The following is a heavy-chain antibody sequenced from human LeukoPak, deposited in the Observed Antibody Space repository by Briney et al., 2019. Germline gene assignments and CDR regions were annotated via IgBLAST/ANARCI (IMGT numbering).Heavy chain of an antibody. CDR2: FDPEDGET. Sequence: VASVKVSCKVSGYTLTELSMHWVRQAPGKGLEWMGGFDPEDGETIYAQKFQGRVTMTEDTSTDTAYMELSSLRSEDTAVYYCATCHSSSFIWGCSGGNYWGQGTLVTVSS. CDR1: GYTLTELS. J-gene: IGHJ4*02. D-gene: IGHD2-15*01. CDR3: ATCHSSSFIWGCSGGNY. V-gene: IGHV1-24*01.